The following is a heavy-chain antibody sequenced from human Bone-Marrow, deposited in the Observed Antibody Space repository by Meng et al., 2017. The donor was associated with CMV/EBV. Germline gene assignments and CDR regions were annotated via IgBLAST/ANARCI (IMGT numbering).Heavy chain of an antibody. V-gene: IGHV3-30-3*01. CDR2: ISSHGSNT. D-gene: IGHD3-3*01. J-gene: IGHJ6*02. CDR3: ARDLQDYDFWGAYYTSHGFDV. CDR1: GFTFSSYA. Sequence: LSLTCAASGFTFSSYAIHWVRQAPGKGLEWVTVISSHGSNTYYTDSVKCRFTFYRDNSKNTLYLQMNSLRAEDTAVYYCARDLQDYDFWGAYYTSHGFDVWGQGTTVTVSS.